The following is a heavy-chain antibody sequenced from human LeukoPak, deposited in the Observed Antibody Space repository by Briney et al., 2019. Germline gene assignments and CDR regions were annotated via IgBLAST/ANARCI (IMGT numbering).Heavy chain of an antibody. CDR3: ASGYSYGFTRRYYFDY. V-gene: IGHV4-39*01. D-gene: IGHD5-18*01. CDR2: IYYSGST. CDR1: GGSISSSSYY. J-gene: IGHJ4*02. Sequence: SETLSLTCTVSGGSISSSSYYWGWIRQPPGKGLEWIGSIYYSGSTYYNPSLKSRVTISVDTSKNQFSLKLSSVTAADTAVYYCASGYSYGFTRRYYFDYWGQGTLVTVSS.